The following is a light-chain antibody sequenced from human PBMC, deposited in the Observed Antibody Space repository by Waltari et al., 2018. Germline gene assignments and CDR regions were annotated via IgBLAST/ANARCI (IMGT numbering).Light chain of an antibody. CDR2: DAS. CDR3: QHSYTTPLT. J-gene: IGKJ4*01. V-gene: IGKV1-12*01. Sequence: DIQMTQSLSSVSASVGDRVIITCRASQDISRWLAWYQQTPGKAPKFLIYDASTLQSGVPSRFSGTGSGTEFTLTISSLQPEDFATYYCQHSYTTPLTFGGGTKVEI. CDR1: QDISRW.